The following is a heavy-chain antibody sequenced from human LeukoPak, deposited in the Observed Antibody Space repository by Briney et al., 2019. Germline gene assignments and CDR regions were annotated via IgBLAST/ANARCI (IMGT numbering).Heavy chain of an antibody. CDR2: INHSGST. CDR3: ARGLGYGRIYGTDV. J-gene: IGHJ6*02. CDR1: GGSISSGDYY. Sequence: SETLSLTCTVSGGSISSGDYYWSWIRQPPGKGLEWIGEINHSGSTNYNPSLKSRVTISVDTSKNQFSLKLSSVTAADTAVYYCARGLGYGRIYGTDVWGQGTTVTVSS. V-gene: IGHV4-39*07. D-gene: IGHD5-18*01.